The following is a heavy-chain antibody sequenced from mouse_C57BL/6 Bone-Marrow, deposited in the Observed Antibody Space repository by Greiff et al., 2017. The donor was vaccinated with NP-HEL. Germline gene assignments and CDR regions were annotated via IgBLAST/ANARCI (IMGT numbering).Heavy chain of an antibody. Sequence: QVQLQQSGAELARPGASVKLSCKASGYTFTSYGISWVKQRTGQGLEWIGEIYPRSGNTYYNEKFKGKATLTADKSSSTAYMELRSLTSEDSAVYFCARGGGWLPLFAYWGQGTLVTVSA. J-gene: IGHJ3*01. V-gene: IGHV1-81*01. CDR1: GYTFTSYG. CDR3: ARGGGWLPLFAY. D-gene: IGHD2-3*01. CDR2: IYPRSGNT.